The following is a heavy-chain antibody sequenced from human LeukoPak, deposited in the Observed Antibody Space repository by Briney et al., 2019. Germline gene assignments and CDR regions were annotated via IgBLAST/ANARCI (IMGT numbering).Heavy chain of an antibody. CDR1: GFTFSSYW. V-gene: IGHV3-7*01. CDR3: ARDPSPYSSGWYYFDY. D-gene: IGHD6-19*01. Sequence: GGSLRLSCAASGFTFSSYWMSWVRQAPGKGLEWVANIKQDGSEKYYVDSVKGRFTISRDNAKNSLYLQMNSLRAEDTAVYYCARDPSPYSSGWYYFDYWGQGTLVTVSS. CDR2: IKQDGSEK. J-gene: IGHJ4*02.